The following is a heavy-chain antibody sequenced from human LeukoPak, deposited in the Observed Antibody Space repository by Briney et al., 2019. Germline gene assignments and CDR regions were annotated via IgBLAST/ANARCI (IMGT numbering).Heavy chain of an antibody. V-gene: IGHV4-34*01. CDR3: ARPKAYYGSGSYLSGWFDP. Sequence: KPSETLSLTCAVYGGSFSGYYWSWIRQPPGKGLEWIGEINHSGSTNYNPSLKSRVTISVDTSKNQSSLKLSSVTAADTAVYYCARPKAYYGSGSYLSGWFDPWGQGTLVTVSS. D-gene: IGHD3-10*01. CDR1: GGSFSGYY. J-gene: IGHJ5*02. CDR2: INHSGST.